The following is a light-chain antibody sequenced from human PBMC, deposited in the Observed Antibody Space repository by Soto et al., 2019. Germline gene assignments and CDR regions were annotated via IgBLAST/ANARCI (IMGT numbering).Light chain of an antibody. CDR3: QQHDSLPIT. Sequence: EVVLTQSPGPLSLSPGDRASLSCRASHNLIPYFLAWYQHKPGQAPRLLISGASRRATGIPDRFSGAGSGTDFTLTISRLEPEDFALYYCQQHDSLPITFGQGTRLEFK. CDR2: GAS. V-gene: IGKV3-20*01. CDR1: HNLIPYF. J-gene: IGKJ5*01.